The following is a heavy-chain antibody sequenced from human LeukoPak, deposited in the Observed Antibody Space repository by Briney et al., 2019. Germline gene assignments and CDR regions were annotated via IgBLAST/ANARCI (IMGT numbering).Heavy chain of an antibody. J-gene: IGHJ4*02. CDR1: GYTLTELS. CDR3: ATKIGFYGSGSYYPPDY. CDR2: FDPEDGET. D-gene: IGHD3-10*01. Sequence: ASVKVSCKVSGYTLTELSMHWVRQAPGKGLEWMGGFDPEDGETIYAQKFQGRVTMTEDTSTDTAYMELSSLRSEDTAVYYCATKIGFYGSGSYYPPDYWGQGTPVTVSS. V-gene: IGHV1-24*01.